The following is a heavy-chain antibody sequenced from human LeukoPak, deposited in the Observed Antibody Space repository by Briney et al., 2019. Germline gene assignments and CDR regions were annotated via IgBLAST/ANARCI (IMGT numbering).Heavy chain of an antibody. CDR2: IYYSGST. Sequence: SQTLSLTCTVSGGSLSSGDYYWSWIRQSPGKGLEWIGNIYYSGSTYYNPSLESRLTISVDTSKNQFSLNLRSVTAADTAVYYCARSHRSSWYGGFDYWGQGILVTVSS. J-gene: IGHJ4*02. V-gene: IGHV4-30-4*08. CDR1: GGSLSSGDYY. CDR3: ARSHRSSWYGGFDY. D-gene: IGHD6-13*01.